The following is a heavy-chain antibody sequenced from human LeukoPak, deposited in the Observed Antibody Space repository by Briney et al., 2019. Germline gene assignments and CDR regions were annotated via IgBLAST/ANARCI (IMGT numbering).Heavy chain of an antibody. Sequence: PSETLSLTCTVSGGSISSYYWSWIRQPPGKGLEWIGYVYHSGSTNYSPSLKGRVTMSVYTSNNQFSPKLNSVTTADTAVYYCARVWVTIRYFDYWGQGTLVTVSS. CDR3: ARVWVTIRYFDY. J-gene: IGHJ4*01. D-gene: IGHD2-21*02. V-gene: IGHV4-59*01. CDR2: VYHSGST. CDR1: GGSISSYY.